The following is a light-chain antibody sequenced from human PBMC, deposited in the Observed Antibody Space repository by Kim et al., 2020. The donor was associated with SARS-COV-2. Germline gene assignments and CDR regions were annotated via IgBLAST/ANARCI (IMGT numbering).Light chain of an antibody. CDR1: QSVSSSY. CDR3: QQYGSSRT. CDR2: GAS. V-gene: IGKV3-20*01. J-gene: IGKJ5*01. Sequence: LYPGERATLSCRASQSVSSSYLAWYQQKPGQAPRLLIYGASSRATGIPDRFSGSGSGTDFTLTISRLEPEDFAVYYCQQYGSSRTFGQGTRLEIK.